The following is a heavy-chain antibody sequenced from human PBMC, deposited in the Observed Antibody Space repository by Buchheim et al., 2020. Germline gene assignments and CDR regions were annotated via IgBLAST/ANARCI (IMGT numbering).Heavy chain of an antibody. Sequence: QLQLQESGPGLVKPSETLSLTCSVSGDSISSSSHYWGWIRQPPGKGLEWIGSILYNGNTYYSPSLKSRVTVFADTSKNQFFLRLSSVTAADTAVYYCATQRRDGYNFWDYWGLGTL. CDR3: ATQRRDGYNFWDY. D-gene: IGHD5-24*01. V-gene: IGHV4-39*01. J-gene: IGHJ4*02. CDR2: ILYNGNT. CDR1: GDSISSSSHY.